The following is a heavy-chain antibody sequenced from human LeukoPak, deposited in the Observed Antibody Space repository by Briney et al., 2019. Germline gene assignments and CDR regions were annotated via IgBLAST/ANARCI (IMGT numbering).Heavy chain of an antibody. J-gene: IGHJ3*02. V-gene: IGHV4-39*01. D-gene: IGHD5-12*01. CDR2: IYYSGST. CDR1: GGSISSGSYY. Sequence: SETLSLTCTVSGGSISSGSYYWGWIRQPPGKGLEWIGSIYYSGSTYYNPSLKSRVTISVDTSKNQFSLKLSSVTAADTAVYYCARHVRPEGYPDAFDIWGQGTMVTVSS. CDR3: ARHVRPEGYPDAFDI.